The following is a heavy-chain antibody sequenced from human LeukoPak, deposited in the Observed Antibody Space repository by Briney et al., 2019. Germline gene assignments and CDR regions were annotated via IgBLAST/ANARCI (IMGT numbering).Heavy chain of an antibody. CDR3: VRSMSGRNDF. Sequence: PGGSLRLSCAGSGFTFSKYWVHGVRQAPGKGLMWVARISDVGTRTDYADSVRGRFTITRDNAMNTIDLQMNSLTAEDTAVYYCVRSMSGRNDFWGQGNVVSVAS. J-gene: IGHJ4*02. CDR2: ISDVGTRT. D-gene: IGHD2/OR15-2a*01. V-gene: IGHV3-74*01. CDR1: GFTFSKYW.